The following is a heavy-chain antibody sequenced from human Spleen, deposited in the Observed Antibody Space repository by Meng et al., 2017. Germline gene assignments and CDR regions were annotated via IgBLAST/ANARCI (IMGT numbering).Heavy chain of an antibody. Sequence: VQLGQSGAEVKKPGSLGKVSCKASGGTFSSYTISWVRQAPGQGLEWMGRIIPILGIANYAQKFQGRVTITADKSTSTAYMELSSLRSEDTAVYYCARVPAAGSWFDPWGQGTLVTVSS. CDR3: ARVPAAGSWFDP. CDR1: GGTFSSYT. CDR2: IIPILGIA. D-gene: IGHD6-13*01. V-gene: IGHV1-69*09. J-gene: IGHJ5*02.